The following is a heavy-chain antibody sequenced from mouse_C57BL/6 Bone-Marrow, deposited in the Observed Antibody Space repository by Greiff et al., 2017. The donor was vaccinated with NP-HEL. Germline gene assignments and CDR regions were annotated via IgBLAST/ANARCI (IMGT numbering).Heavy chain of an antibody. V-gene: IGHV3-6*01. D-gene: IGHD1-1*01. CDR3: AREDYYDSGYWFAY. Sequence: EVQVVESGPGLVKPSQSLSLTCSATGYSITSGYYRYWIRQLPGNQLEWVGYISNDGSTNYNPSFKNRISITPDTSKNQFFLKLNSVTTEDTATYYCAREDYYDSGYWFAYWGQGTLVTVSA. J-gene: IGHJ3*01. CDR2: ISNDGST. CDR1: GYSITSGYY.